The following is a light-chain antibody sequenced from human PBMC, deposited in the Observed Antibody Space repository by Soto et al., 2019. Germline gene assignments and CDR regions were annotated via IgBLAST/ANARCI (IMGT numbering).Light chain of an antibody. J-gene: IGLJ1*01. CDR2: GTT. CDR3: QSYDSSLSASYV. CDR1: SSNIGAGCE. Sequence: QSVLTQPPSVSGAPGQGVTISCTGCSSNIGAGCEVHCYQPLPGKAPKLLIYGTTNRPSGVPDRFSGSKSGTSASLAITGLQAEDEADYYCQSYDSSLSASYVFGGGTKVTVL. V-gene: IGLV1-40*01.